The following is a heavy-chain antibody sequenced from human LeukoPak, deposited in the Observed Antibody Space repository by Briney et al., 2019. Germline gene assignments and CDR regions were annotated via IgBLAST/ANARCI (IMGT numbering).Heavy chain of an antibody. CDR1: GGSISSTAYY. J-gene: IGHJ5*02. CDR2: IHYSGRT. CDR3: VRHEYVNYDPGTNWFDP. D-gene: IGHD4-17*01. V-gene: IGHV4-39*01. Sequence: SETLSLTCTVSGGSISSTAYYWGWIRQSPGKGLEWIATIHYSGRTYYNPSLKSRVTISVHTSNNQFSLKVSSVTATDTALYYCVRHEYVNYDPGTNWFDPWGQGALVTVSS.